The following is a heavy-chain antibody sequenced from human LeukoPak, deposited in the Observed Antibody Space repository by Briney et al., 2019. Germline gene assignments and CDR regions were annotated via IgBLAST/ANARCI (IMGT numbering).Heavy chain of an antibody. CDR2: IYHSGST. CDR3: ARGDPGDNYFDY. V-gene: IGHV4-30-2*01. CDR1: GGSISSGGYS. D-gene: IGHD1-14*01. J-gene: IGHJ4*02. Sequence: PSETLSLTCAVSGGSISSGGYSWSWIRQPPGKGLEWIGYIYHSGSTYYNPSLKSRVTISVDRSKNQFSLKLSSVTAADTAVYYRARGDPGDNYFDYWGQGTLVTVSS.